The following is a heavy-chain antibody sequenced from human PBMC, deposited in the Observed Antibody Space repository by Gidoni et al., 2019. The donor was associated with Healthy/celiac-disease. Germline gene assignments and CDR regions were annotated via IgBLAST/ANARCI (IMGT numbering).Heavy chain of an antibody. Sequence: QITLKESGPTLVKPTQTLTLTCTFSGFSLSTSGVGVGWIRQPPGKALEWLALIYWNDDKRYSPSLKSRLTITKDTSKNQVVLTMTNMDPVDTATYYCAHSGYYDSSGYYGDAFDIWGQGTMVTVSS. V-gene: IGHV2-5*01. CDR1: GFSLSTSGVG. CDR2: IYWNDDK. D-gene: IGHD3-22*01. CDR3: AHSGYYDSSGYYGDAFDI. J-gene: IGHJ3*02.